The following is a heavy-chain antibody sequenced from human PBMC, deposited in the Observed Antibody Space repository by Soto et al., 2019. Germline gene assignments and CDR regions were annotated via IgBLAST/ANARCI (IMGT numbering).Heavy chain of an antibody. CDR3: ARDGRIAEHYYFDY. D-gene: IGHD6-13*01. CDR1: GLTFSSYA. V-gene: IGHV3-30-3*01. CDR2: ISYDGSNK. J-gene: IGHJ4*02. Sequence: GVSLRLSCAAAGLTFSSYAMHWVRQAPGKGLEWVAVISYDGSNKYYADSVKGRFTISRDNSKNTLYLQMNSLRAEDTAVYYCARDGRIAEHYYFDYWGQGTLVTVSS.